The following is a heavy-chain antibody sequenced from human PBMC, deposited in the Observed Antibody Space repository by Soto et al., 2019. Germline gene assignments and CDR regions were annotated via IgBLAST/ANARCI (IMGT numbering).Heavy chain of an antibody. J-gene: IGHJ4*02. D-gene: IGHD3-10*01. V-gene: IGHV1-3*01. CDR1: GYTFTSYA. Sequence: ASVKVSCKASGYTFTSYAMYWVRQAPGQRLEWMGWINAGNGNTKYSQKFQGRVTITRDTSASTAYMELSSLRSEDTAVYYCARDLGFGLSDYWGQGTLVTVSS. CDR2: INAGNGNT. CDR3: ARDLGFGLSDY.